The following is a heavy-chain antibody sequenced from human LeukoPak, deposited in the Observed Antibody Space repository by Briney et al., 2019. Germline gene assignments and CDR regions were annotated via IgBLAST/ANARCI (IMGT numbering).Heavy chain of an antibody. Sequence: GGSLRLSCAASGFTFSSYGMHWVRQAPGKGLEWVAFIRYDGSNKYYADSVKGRFTISRDNSKNTLYLQMNSLRAEDTAVYYCAKLYCSSTSCYSHSFGYWGQGTLVTVSS. J-gene: IGHJ4*02. D-gene: IGHD2-2*01. CDR2: IRYDGSNK. CDR1: GFTFSSYG. V-gene: IGHV3-30*02. CDR3: AKLYCSSTSCYSHSFGY.